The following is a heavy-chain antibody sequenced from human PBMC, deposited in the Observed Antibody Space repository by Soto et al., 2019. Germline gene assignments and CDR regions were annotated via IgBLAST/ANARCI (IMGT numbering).Heavy chain of an antibody. CDR2: IYWDGDR. V-gene: IGHV2-5*02. CDR3: VHSRCGGDCLQSYSSHYYYGMDI. CDR1: GFSLSTGGMG. J-gene: IGHJ6*02. Sequence: QITLKESGPTLVKPTQTLTLTCTFSGFSLSTGGMGVGWIRQPPGKALEWLALIYWDGDRRYRPSLMSRLTLAKATSKNQVVLTMTNMDPVDTATYYCVHSRCGGDCLQSYSSHYYYGMDIWGQGTTVTVSS. D-gene: IGHD2-21*02.